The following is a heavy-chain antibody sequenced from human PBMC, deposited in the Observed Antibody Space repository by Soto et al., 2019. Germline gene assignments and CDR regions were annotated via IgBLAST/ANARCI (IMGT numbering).Heavy chain of an antibody. V-gene: IGHV3-74*01. CDR2: IHSDGSST. CDR3: ASGYRAAFDL. J-gene: IGHJ3*01. Sequence: EVQLVESGGGLVQPGASLRLSCAASGFTFSYYWMHWVRQAPGKGLVWVSRIHSDGSSTTYADSVKGRFTISRDNARNTLSLQMNSLSAEDTAVYYFASGYRAAFDLWGQGTVVTVSS. CDR1: GFTFSYYW. D-gene: IGHD5-12*01.